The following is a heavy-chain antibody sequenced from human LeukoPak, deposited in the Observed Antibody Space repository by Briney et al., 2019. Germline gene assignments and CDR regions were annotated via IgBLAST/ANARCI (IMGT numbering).Heavy chain of an antibody. V-gene: IGHV2-70*11. D-gene: IGHD6-6*01. J-gene: IGHJ6*03. CDR2: IDWDDDK. CDR3: ARTDSSSSARYYYYYMDV. CDR1: GFSLSTSGMC. Sequence: SGPTLVNPTQTLTLTCTFSGFSLSTSGMCVSWIRQPPGKALEWLARIDWDDDKYYSTSLKTRLTISKDTSKNQVVLTMTNMDPVDTATYYCARTDSSSSARYYYYYMDVWGKGTTVTVSS.